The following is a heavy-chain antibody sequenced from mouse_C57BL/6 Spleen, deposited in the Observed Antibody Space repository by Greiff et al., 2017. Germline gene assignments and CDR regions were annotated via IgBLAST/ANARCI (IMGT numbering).Heavy chain of an antibody. CDR3: ARQDYNNYFDY. CDR2: ISSGGSYT. D-gene: IGHD2-12*01. V-gene: IGHV5-6*01. Sequence: EVKLVESGGDLVKPGGSLKLSCAASGFTFSSYGMSWVRQTPDKRLEWVATISSGGSYTYYPDSVKGRFTFSRDNAKNTQYLKMSSLKSEDTARYYCARQDYNNYFDYGGQGTTLTVSS. J-gene: IGHJ2*01. CDR1: GFTFSSYG.